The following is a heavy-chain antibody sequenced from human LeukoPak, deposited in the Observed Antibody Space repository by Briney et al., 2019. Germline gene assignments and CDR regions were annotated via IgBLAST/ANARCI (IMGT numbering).Heavy chain of an antibody. D-gene: IGHD3-22*01. CDR2: ISAYNGNT. J-gene: IGHJ4*02. Sequence: ASVKVSCKASGYTFTSYGISWVRQAPGQGLEWMGWISAYNGNTNYAQKLQGRVTMTTDTSTSTAYMELRSLRSDDTAVYYCARDRGYYYDSSGTFDCWGQGTLVTVSS. V-gene: IGHV1-18*01. CDR3: ARDRGYYYDSSGTFDC. CDR1: GYTFTSYG.